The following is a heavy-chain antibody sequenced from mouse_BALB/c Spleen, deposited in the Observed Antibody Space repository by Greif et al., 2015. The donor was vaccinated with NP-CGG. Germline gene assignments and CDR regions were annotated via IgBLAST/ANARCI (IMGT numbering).Heavy chain of an antibody. CDR3: ASPYYCNHSFAY. J-gene: IGHJ3*01. Sequence: VQRVESGGGLVNPGGSLKLSCAASGFTFSSYAMSWVRQSPEKRLEWVAEISSGGSYTYYPDTVTGRFTISRDNAKXTLCLEMSSLRSEDTAMYFCASPYYCNHSFAYWGQGTLVTVSA. CDR1: GFTFSSYA. D-gene: IGHD2-10*01. CDR2: ISSGGSYT. V-gene: IGHV5-9-4*01.